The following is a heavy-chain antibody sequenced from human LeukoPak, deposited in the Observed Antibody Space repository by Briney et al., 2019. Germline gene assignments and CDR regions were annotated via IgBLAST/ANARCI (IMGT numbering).Heavy chain of an antibody. CDR1: GFTFSDYS. V-gene: IGHV3-48*02. CDR3: ARERVIAAAGDGFDS. CDR2: ISSSSTTM. D-gene: IGHD2-21*01. Sequence: GGSLRLSCAASGFTFSDYSMNWVRQAPGKGLEWVSYISSSSTTMFYADSVKGRFTISRDNAKNSLFLQMNGLRDEDTALYYCARERVIAAAGDGFDSWGQGTLVTVSS. J-gene: IGHJ4*02.